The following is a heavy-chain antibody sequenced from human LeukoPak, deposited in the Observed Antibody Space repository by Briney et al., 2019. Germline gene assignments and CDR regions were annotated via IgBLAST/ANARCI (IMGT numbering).Heavy chain of an antibody. V-gene: IGHV1-2*02. CDR1: GYTFTGYY. D-gene: IGHD2-21*01. J-gene: IGHJ3*02. Sequence: ASVKVSCKASGYTFTGYYMYWVRQAPGQGLEWMGWINPNSGGTNYAQKFQGRVTITRNTSISTAYMELSSLRSEDTAVYYCALFAHAFDIWGQGTMVTVSS. CDR2: INPNSGGT. CDR3: ALFAHAFDI.